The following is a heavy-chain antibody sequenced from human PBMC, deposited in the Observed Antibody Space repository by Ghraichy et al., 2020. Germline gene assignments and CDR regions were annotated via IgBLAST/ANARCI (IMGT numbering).Heavy chain of an antibody. Sequence: LSLTCAASGFTFSNAWMNWVRQAPGKGLEWVGRIKSKTDGGTTDYAAPVKGRFTISRDDSKNTLYLQMNSLKTEDTAVYYCTTDDYSGSYFLGYWGQGTLVTVSS. CDR1: GFTFSNAW. D-gene: IGHD1-26*01. V-gene: IGHV3-15*07. J-gene: IGHJ4*02. CDR2: IKSKTDGGTT. CDR3: TTDDYSGSYFLGY.